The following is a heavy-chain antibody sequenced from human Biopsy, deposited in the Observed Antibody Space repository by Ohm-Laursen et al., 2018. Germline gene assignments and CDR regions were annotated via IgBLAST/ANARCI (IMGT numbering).Heavy chain of an antibody. Sequence: GSLRPSCSPAGCHYHNYVMDYVSQAGRMGLQWVSCMNAPAGNRYYADSVKRRFTICRVNSMSTLYLQIHSLSAEDTAIYYSAKADVFGTLRGANWFDSWGQGTLVTVSS. J-gene: IGHJ5*01. CDR1: GCHYHNYV. D-gene: IGHD3-10*01. V-gene: IGHV3-23*01. CDR3: AKADVFGTLRGANWFDS. CDR2: MNAPAGNR.